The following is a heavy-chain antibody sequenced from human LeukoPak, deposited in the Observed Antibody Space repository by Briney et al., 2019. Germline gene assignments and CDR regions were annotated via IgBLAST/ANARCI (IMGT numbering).Heavy chain of an antibody. V-gene: IGHV4-59*01. Sequence: PSETLSLTCTVSGGSISSYYWSWIRQPPGKGLEWIGYIYYSGSTNYNPSLKSRVTISVDTSKNQFSLKPSSVTAADTAVYYCARDRGYPSLFDYWGQGTLVTVSS. CDR3: ARDRGYPSLFDY. J-gene: IGHJ4*02. CDR1: GGSISSYY. D-gene: IGHD5-12*01. CDR2: IYYSGST.